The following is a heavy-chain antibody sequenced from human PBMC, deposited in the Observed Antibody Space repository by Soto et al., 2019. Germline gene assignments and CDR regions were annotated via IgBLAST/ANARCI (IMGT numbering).Heavy chain of an antibody. D-gene: IGHD3-10*01. CDR2: IIPIFGTA. CDR1: GGTFSSYA. Sequence: QVQLVQSGAEVKKPGSSVKVSCKASGGTFSSYAISWVRQAPGQGLEWMGGIIPIFGTANYAQKFQGRVTITADEPTSTAYMELSSLRSEDTAVYYCARGLGYYGSGSSYYFDYWGQGTLVTVSS. J-gene: IGHJ4*02. V-gene: IGHV1-69*01. CDR3: ARGLGYYGSGSSYYFDY.